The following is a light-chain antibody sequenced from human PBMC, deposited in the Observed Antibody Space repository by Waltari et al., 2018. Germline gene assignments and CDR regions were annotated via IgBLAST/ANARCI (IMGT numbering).Light chain of an antibody. V-gene: IGLV2-23*02. J-gene: IGLJ3*02. CDR3: SSYAGSVV. Sequence: QSALTQPASVSGSRGPSITISCTGSSSDIASYNVVSWYQHHPGKAPQLLIYGVNNRPSGVSNRFSGSKSGNTASLAISGLQAEDEADYYCSSYAGSVVFGGGTKLTVL. CDR2: GVN. CDR1: SSDIASYNV.